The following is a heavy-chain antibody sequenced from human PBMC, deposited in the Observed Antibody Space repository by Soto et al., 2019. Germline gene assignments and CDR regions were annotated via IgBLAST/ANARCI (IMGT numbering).Heavy chain of an antibody. Sequence: PGGSLRLSCTASGFTFGDYAMSWVRQAPGKGLEWVGFIRSKAYGGTTEYAASVKGRFTISRDDSKSIAYLQMNSLKTEDTAVYYCTRVGITIFGVHPYGMDVWGQGTTVTVS. J-gene: IGHJ6*02. CDR2: IRSKAYGGTT. CDR1: GFTFGDYA. D-gene: IGHD3-3*01. V-gene: IGHV3-49*04. CDR3: TRVGITIFGVHPYGMDV.